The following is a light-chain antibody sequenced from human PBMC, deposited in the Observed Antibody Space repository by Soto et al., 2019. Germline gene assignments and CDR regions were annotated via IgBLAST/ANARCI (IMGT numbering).Light chain of an antibody. CDR3: QQRRHWTPRT. V-gene: IGKV3-11*01. CDR1: QSVSTY. J-gene: IGKJ4*01. Sequence: EIVLTQSPATLSMSPGERATLSCRASQSVSTYLAWYQQKPGQAPRLLIFDASNRASGIPSRFSGSGSGTNFNLTISRLGPEDFAVYFCQQRRHWTPRTFGGGTKVEIK. CDR2: DAS.